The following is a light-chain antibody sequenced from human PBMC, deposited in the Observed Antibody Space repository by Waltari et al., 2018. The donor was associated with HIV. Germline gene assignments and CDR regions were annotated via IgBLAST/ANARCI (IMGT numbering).Light chain of an antibody. CDR1: NIGSKS. J-gene: IGLJ3*02. Sequence: SYVLTQPPSVSVAPGQTATITFGAHNIGSKSVHWYQQNAGQSPVLVVYDGSVRPSGTPERISGSKFGNTATLTISGVEAGDEADYYCHVWDSDTKHVLFGGGTKLTVL. CDR2: DGS. CDR3: HVWDSDTKHVL. V-gene: IGLV3-21*02.